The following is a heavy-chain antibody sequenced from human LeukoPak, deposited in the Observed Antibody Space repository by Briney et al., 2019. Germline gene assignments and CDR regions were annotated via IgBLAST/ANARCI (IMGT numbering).Heavy chain of an antibody. D-gene: IGHD5-18*01. V-gene: IGHV4-38-2*02. CDR1: GYAISSGYY. Sequence: PSETLSLTCTFSGYAISSGYYWGWIRQPPGKGLEWIGSFYHRGGTYYNRSLNSRVTISVDTSVNQFSLKLTSVTAADTAVYYCARGEPRGYGYGSPLGCFDPWGPGTLVTVSS. J-gene: IGHJ5*02. CDR3: ARGEPRGYGYGSPLGCFDP. CDR2: FYHRGGT.